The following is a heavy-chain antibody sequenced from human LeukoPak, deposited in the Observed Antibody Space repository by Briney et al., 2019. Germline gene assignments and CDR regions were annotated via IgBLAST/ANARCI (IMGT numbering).Heavy chain of an antibody. V-gene: IGHV3-30*02. J-gene: IGHJ4*02. CDR2: TRYDGSNK. D-gene: IGHD3-10*01. CDR3: AKGPMVRIDY. CDR1: GFTFSSYG. Sequence: GGSLRLSCAASGFTFSSYGMHWVRQAPGKGLEWVAFTRYDGSNKYYADSVKGRFTISRDNSKNTLYLQMNSLRAEDTAVYYCAKGPMVRIDYWGQGTLVTVSS.